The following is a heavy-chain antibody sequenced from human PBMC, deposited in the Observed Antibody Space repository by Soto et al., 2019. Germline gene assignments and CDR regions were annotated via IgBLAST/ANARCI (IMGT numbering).Heavy chain of an antibody. CDR2: IIPIFGTA. CDR1: GGTSSDYA. J-gene: IGHJ3*01. V-gene: IGHV1-69*01. Sequence: QVLLVQSGTEVKKPGSSVKVSCQASGGTSSDYALTWVRQAPGQGLGWMGGIIPIFGTANYAQRFQGRVSITADESSSTAYMELSSLKSEDTAVYYCAGSFKYGSGTFDALDVWGHGTMVMVSS. CDR3: AGSFKYGSGTFDALDV. D-gene: IGHD3-10*01.